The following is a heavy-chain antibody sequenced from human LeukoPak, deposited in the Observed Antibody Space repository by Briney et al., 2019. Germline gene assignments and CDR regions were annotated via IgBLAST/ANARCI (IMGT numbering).Heavy chain of an antibody. CDR3: AKWRWRQSEYED. Sequence: PGGSLRLSCAASGFSFSDHWMGWVRQAPGKGLECVANIKHDGSGKEYVDSVKGRFTISRDNAKNSVYLEMSSLRAEDTAVYDCAKWRWRQSEYEDWGQGTLVTVSS. J-gene: IGHJ4*02. D-gene: IGHD5-24*01. V-gene: IGHV3-7*01. CDR1: GFSFSDHW. CDR2: IKHDGSGK.